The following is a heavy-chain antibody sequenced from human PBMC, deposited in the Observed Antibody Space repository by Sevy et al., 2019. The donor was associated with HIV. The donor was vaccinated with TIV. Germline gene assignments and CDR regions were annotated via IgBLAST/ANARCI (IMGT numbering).Heavy chain of an antibody. V-gene: IGHV3-33*08. CDR3: ARDRGEILRSAFKS. Sequence: GGSLRLSCVASGFTFSEYGMHWVRQAPGKGLEWVAVISHDGRNNKYNADSVKGRFTISRDNSKNTLYLQMNSLRAEDTAIYYCARDRGEILRSAFKSWGQGTRVTVSP. D-gene: IGHD3-10*01. CDR1: GFTFSEYG. CDR2: ISHDGRNNK. J-gene: IGHJ5*02.